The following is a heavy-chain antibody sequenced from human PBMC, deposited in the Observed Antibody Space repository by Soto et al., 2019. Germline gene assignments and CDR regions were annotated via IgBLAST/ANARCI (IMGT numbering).Heavy chain of an antibody. Sequence: SETLSLTCAVSGYSISSGSYWGWIRQPPGKGLEWIGTVYHSGSTYYNPSLKSRVTISVDTSKNHFSLKLSSVTAADTAMYYCAKGDAYNFWNLGPYFDYWGQGTLVTVS. CDR1: GYSISSGSY. CDR3: AKGDAYNFWNLGPYFDY. V-gene: IGHV4-38-2*01. J-gene: IGHJ4*02. CDR2: VYHSGST. D-gene: IGHD1-7*01.